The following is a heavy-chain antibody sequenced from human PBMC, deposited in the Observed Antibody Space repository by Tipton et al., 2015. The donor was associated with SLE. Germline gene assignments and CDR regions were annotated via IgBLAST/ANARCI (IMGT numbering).Heavy chain of an antibody. J-gene: IGHJ4*02. CDR3: ARDPLHFDSLLSDSPGNFDY. Sequence: QSGAEVKKPGASVKISCKASGYSFTNYGLHWVRQDPGQRLEWMGWINTANGNTRYSQRFQGRITFTSDTSARTAYMELSGLRSDDMAVYYCARDPLHFDSLLSDSPGNFDYWGRGTLLTVSS. V-gene: IGHV1-3*04. D-gene: IGHD3-9*01. CDR1: GYSFTNYG. CDR2: INTANGNT.